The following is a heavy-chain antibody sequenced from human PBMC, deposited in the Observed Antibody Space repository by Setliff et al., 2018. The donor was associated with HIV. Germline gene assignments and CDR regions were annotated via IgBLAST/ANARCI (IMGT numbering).Heavy chain of an antibody. V-gene: IGHV4-59*01. J-gene: IGHJ4*02. Sequence: SETLSLTCTVSGGSINNYYWSGIRRPPGKGLEWIGYIYYSGITNYNPSLKSRVTISLDTSKNQFSLRLTSVTAADTAVYYCARYLFCGGDCYSGFDYWGQGTQVTVS. CDR2: IYYSGIT. CDR1: GGSINNYY. D-gene: IGHD2-21*02. CDR3: ARYLFCGGDCYSGFDY.